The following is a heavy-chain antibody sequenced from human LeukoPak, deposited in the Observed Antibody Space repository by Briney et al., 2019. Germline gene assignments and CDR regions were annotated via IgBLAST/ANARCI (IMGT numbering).Heavy chain of an antibody. J-gene: IGHJ3*02. CDR2: IYPGDSDT. CDR1: GYSFTSYW. CDR3: ARSGYSYGSGAFDI. V-gene: IGHV5-51*01. D-gene: IGHD5-18*01. Sequence: KLGESLKISCKGSGYSFTSYWIGWVRQLPGKGLEWMGIIYPGDSDTRYSPSFQGQVTISADRSISTAYLQWSSLKASDTAMYYCARSGYSYGSGAFDIWGQGTMVTVSS.